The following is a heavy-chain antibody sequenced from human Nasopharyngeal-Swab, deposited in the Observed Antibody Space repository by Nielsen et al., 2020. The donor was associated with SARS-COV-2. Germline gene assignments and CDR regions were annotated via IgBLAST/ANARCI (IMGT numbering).Heavy chain of an antibody. CDR1: GGTFSSYA. CDR3: ARYTHYYDSSAYPRWGYAFDI. Sequence: SVKVSCKTSGGTFSSYAISWVRQALGQGLEWMGGIIPIFGTANYAQKFQGRVTITADESTSTAYMELSSLRSEDTAVYSCARYTHYYDSSAYPRWGYAFDIWGQGTMVTVSS. J-gene: IGHJ3*02. V-gene: IGHV1-69*13. CDR2: IIPIFGTA. D-gene: IGHD3-22*01.